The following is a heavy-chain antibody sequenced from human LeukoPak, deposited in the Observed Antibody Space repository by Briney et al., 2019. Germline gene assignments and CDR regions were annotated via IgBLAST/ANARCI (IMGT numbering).Heavy chain of an antibody. CDR3: ARVEGASAGFGELPYYFDY. D-gene: IGHD3-10*01. CDR1: GGSISSYY. Sequence: PSETLSLTCTVSGGSISSYYWNWIRQPPGKGLEWIGHIYYSGSTNYSPSLKSRVTISVDTSKNQFSLKLSSVTAADTAVYYCARVEGASAGFGELPYYFDYWGQGTLVTVSS. CDR2: IYYSGST. J-gene: IGHJ4*02. V-gene: IGHV4-59*08.